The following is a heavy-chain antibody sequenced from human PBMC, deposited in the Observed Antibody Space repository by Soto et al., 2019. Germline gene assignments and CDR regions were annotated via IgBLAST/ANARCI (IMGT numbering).Heavy chain of an antibody. D-gene: IGHD3-22*01. CDR1: GGSFSDYY. Sequence: LSLTCAVYGGSFSDYYWSWIRQPPGKGLEWIGEINHSGSTNYNPSLKSRVTISVDTSKNQFSLKLSSVTAADTAVYYCARGRIRRYYDSSGYYTLWGQGTLVTVSS. CDR2: INHSGST. J-gene: IGHJ4*02. V-gene: IGHV4-34*01. CDR3: ARGRIRRYYDSSGYYTL.